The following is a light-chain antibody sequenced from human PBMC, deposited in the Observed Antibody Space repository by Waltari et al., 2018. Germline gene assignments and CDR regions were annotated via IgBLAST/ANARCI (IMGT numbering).Light chain of an antibody. J-gene: IGLJ2*01. CDR2: GNS. V-gene: IGLV1-40*01. CDR3: QSYDSSLSAVV. CDR1: SSTIGAGYD. Sequence: QSVLTQPPSVSGAPGQRVTISRTGSSSTIGAGYDVHWYQQLPGTAPKLLIYGNSNRPSGVPDRFSGSKSGTSASLAITGLQAEDEADYYCQSYDSSLSAVVFGGGTKLTVL.